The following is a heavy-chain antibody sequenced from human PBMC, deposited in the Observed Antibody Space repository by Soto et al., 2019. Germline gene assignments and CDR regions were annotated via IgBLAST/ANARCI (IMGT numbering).Heavy chain of an antibody. V-gene: IGHV3-30-3*01. CDR1: GFTFSSYA. D-gene: IGHD3-3*01. J-gene: IGHJ6*02. Sequence: GGSLRLSCGASGFTFSSYAMHWVRQAPGKGLEWVAVISYDGSNKYYADSVKGRFTISRDNSKNTLYLQMNSLRAEDTAVYYCARRPPFTIFGVVISDGMDVWCQETTVTVSS. CDR2: ISYDGSNK. CDR3: ARRPPFTIFGVVISDGMDV.